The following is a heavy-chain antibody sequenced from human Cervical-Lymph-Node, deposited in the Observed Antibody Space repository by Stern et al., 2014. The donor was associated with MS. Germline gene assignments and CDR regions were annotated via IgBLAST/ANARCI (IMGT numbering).Heavy chain of an antibody. Sequence: VPLVDSGGIVVQPGRSLRLSCVASGFSFRSYGMHWVRQAPGTGLEWVAVISYDGSNAYYADSVKGRFTISRDNSKNTLYLQLNSLRAEDTAVYFCAKDRGMIVVVTYSLDSWGQGTLVTVSS. V-gene: IGHV3-30*18. CDR1: GFSFRSYG. D-gene: IGHD3-22*01. CDR2: ISYDGSNA. J-gene: IGHJ4*02. CDR3: AKDRGMIVVVTYSLDS.